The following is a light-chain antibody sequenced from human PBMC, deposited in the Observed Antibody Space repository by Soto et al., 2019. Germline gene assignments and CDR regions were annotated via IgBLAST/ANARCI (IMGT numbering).Light chain of an antibody. V-gene: IGLV2-11*01. CDR1: SSDVGGYNY. CDR2: DVT. J-gene: IGLJ1*01. Sequence: QSALTQPRSVSGAPGHSLTISCTGTSSDVGGYNYVSWYQQYPGKVPKLMIYDVTKRPSGVPDRFSGSKSGNTASLTISGLQAEDDADYYCCSHAGSYTYVFGTGTKVTVL. CDR3: CSHAGSYTYV.